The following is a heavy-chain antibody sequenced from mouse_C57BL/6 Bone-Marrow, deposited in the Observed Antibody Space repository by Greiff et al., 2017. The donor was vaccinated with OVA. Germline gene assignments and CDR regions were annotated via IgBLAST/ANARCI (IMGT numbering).Heavy chain of an antibody. CDR2: INPSNGGT. Sequence: VQLQQPGTELVKPGASVKLSCKASGYTFTSYWMHWVKQRPGQGLEWIGNINPSNGGTNYNEKFKGKATMTVDKSSSTAYMLLSSLTSEDSAVYYCARRRYYYGSSGWFSYWGQGTLVTVSA. D-gene: IGHD1-1*01. CDR3: ARRRYYYGSSGWFSY. CDR1: GYTFTSYW. J-gene: IGHJ3*01. V-gene: IGHV1-53*01.